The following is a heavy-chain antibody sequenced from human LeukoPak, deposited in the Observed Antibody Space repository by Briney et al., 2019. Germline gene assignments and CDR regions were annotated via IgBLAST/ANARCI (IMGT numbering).Heavy chain of an antibody. CDR1: GGSISSGGYS. CDR3: ARDNYDSSF. D-gene: IGHD3-22*01. CDR2: IYYSGST. J-gene: IGHJ3*01. V-gene: IGHV4-30-4*07. Sequence: SETLSLTCAVSGGSISSGGYSWSWLRQPPGKGLEWIGYIYYSGSTYYNPSLKSRVTISVDTSKNQFSLKLSSVTAADTAVYYCARDNYDSSFWGQGTMVTVSS.